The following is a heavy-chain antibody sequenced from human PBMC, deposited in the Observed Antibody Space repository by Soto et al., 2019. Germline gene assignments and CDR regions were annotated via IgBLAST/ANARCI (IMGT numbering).Heavy chain of an antibody. CDR3: ARLDGRGITMVQALDV. J-gene: IGHJ6*02. CDR1: GYTFTSYD. V-gene: IGHV1-8*01. CDR2: MNPNSGNT. D-gene: IGHD3-10*01. Sequence: VKVSCKASGYTFTSYDINWVRQATGQGLEWMGWMNPNSGNTGYAQKFQGRVTMTRNTSISTAYMELSSVTAADTAVYYCARLDGRGITMVQALDVWGQGTTVTVSS.